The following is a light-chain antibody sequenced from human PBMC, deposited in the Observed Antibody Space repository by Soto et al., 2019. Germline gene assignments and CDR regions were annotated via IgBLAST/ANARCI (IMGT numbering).Light chain of an antibody. Sequence: QSVLTQPRSVSGSPGQSVTISCTGTSSDFGGYNYVSWYQHHPGKAPKLMIYDVSERPSGVPDRFSGSKSGNTASLTISGLHAEDVADYYCCSSAGTFYVFGTGTKLTVL. CDR2: DVS. V-gene: IGLV2-11*01. J-gene: IGLJ1*01. CDR1: SSDFGGYNY. CDR3: CSSAGTFYV.